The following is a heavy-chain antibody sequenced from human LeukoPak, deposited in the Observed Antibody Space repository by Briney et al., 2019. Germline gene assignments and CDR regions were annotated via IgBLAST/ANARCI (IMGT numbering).Heavy chain of an antibody. CDR2: INPNSGGT. CDR3: ARAEGYLDPNDY. Sequence: ASVKVSCKASGYTFTDYYMHWVRQAPGQGLEWMGWINPNSGGTNYAQKFQGRVTMTRDTSTSAVYMELSSLRAEDTAVYYCARAEGYLDPNDYWGQGTLVTVSS. D-gene: IGHD2-15*01. J-gene: IGHJ4*02. CDR1: GYTFTDYY. V-gene: IGHV1-2*02.